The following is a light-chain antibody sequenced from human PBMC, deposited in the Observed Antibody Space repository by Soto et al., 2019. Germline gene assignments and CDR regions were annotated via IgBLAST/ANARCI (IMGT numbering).Light chain of an antibody. Sequence: QSVLTQPPSVSGAPGQRVTISCTGSSSNIGAGYDVHWYQQLPGTAPKLLIYDNSNRPSGVPDRFSGSKSGTSASLAITGLQAEDEADYYCQSYDRSLSASRVFGNGTKVTVL. CDR1: SSNIGAGYD. CDR2: DNS. V-gene: IGLV1-40*01. J-gene: IGLJ1*01. CDR3: QSYDRSLSASRV.